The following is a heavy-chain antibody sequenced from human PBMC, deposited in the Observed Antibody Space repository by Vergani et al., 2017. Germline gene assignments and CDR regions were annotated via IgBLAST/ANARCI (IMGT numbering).Heavy chain of an antibody. D-gene: IGHD1-20*01. V-gene: IGHV3-23*01. J-gene: IGHJ4*01. CDR3: ARAYGRYDWFDY. CDR1: GFIFSTYA. Sequence: EVHLLESGGGLVQSGGSLRLSCTAPGFIFSTYAMSWVRQAPGKGLEWVSGISASGAPTYYADSVKGRVTISRDNSKNTLYLQMNSLRVEDTAVYYCARAYGRYDWFDYWGQRTLVTVSS. CDR2: ISASGAPT.